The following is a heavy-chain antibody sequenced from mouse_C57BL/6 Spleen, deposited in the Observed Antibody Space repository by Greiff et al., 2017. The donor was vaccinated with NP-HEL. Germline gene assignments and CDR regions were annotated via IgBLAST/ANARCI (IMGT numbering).Heavy chain of an antibody. D-gene: IGHD4-1*01. CDR3: ARLTGD. CDR1: GYTFTDYY. V-gene: IGHV1-26*01. Sequence: EVQLQQSGPELVKPGASVKISCKASGYTFTDYYMNWVKQSHGKSLEWIGDINPNNGGTSYNQKFKGKATLTVDKSSSTAYMELRSLTSEDSAVYYCARLTGDWGQGTLVTVSA. J-gene: IGHJ3*01. CDR2: INPNNGGT.